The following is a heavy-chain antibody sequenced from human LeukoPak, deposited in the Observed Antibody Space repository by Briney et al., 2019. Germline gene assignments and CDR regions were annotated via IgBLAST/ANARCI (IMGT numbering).Heavy chain of an antibody. CDR3: AKDFLDEGDY. CDR1: GFTLSSYG. V-gene: IGHV3-30*18. J-gene: IGHJ4*02. D-gene: IGHD1-1*01. CDR2: ISYDGSNK. Sequence: GGSLRLSCAASGFTLSSYGMHWVRQAPGKGLEWVAVISYDGSNKYYADSVKGRFTISRDNSKNTLYLQMNSLRAEDTAVYYCAKDFLDEGDYWGQGTLVTVSS.